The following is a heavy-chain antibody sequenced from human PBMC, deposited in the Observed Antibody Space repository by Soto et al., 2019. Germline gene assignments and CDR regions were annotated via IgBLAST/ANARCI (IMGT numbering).Heavy chain of an antibody. CDR1: GYIFVNYG. J-gene: IGHJ6*02. D-gene: IGHD2-21*01. V-gene: IGHV1-18*01. CDR3: AMVINYVTTTPQDV. Sequence: QVQLVQSGDEVRKPGSSVKVSCKASGYIFVNYGIAWVRQAPGQGLEWMGWISPYSGNTHYASKVQGRHTMTTDTSTSTAYMNLESLKSDATDVHYCAMVINYVTTTPQDVWGQGTTVTVSS. CDR2: ISPYSGNT.